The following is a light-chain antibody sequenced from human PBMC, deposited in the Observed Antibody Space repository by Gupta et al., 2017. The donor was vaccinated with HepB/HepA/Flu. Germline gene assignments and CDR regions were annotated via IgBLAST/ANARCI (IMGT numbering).Light chain of an antibody. CDR1: QSVSSN. CDR3: QQYNNWPQT. J-gene: IGKJ1*01. CDR2: GAS. Sequence: ETVLTQSPATLSVSPRESATLPCRASQSVSSNLAWYQQKPGQAPRLLIYGASTRATGIPARFSGSGSGTEFTLTISILQSEDFAVYYCQQYNNWPQTFGQGTKVEIK. V-gene: IGKV3-15*01.